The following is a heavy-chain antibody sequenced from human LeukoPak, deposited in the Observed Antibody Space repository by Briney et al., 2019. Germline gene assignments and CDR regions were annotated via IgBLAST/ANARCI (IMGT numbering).Heavy chain of an antibody. J-gene: IGHJ4*02. V-gene: IGHV1-2*02. CDR2: INPNSGGT. CDR3: TRESSPEWLLSLDFDY. Sequence: GASVKVSCKXSGYTFTGCYMHWVRQAPGQGLEWMGWINPNSGGTNYSQKFQGRVTMTRDTSISTAYMELSRLRSDDTAVYYCTRESSPEWLLSLDFDYWGQGTLVTVSS. CDR1: GYTFTGCY. D-gene: IGHD3-3*01.